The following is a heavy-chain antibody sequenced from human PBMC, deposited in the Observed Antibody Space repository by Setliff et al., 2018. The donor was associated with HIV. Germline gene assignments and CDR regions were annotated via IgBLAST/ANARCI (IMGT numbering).Heavy chain of an antibody. CDR2: IYYSGST. D-gene: IGHD2-8*01. CDR1: GGSISSYY. Sequence: PSETLSLTCTVSGGSISSYYWSWIRQPPGKGLEWIGYIYYSGSTNYNPSLKSRVTISVDTSKNQFSLKLSSVTAADTAVYFCARDGRAKGVYSHWFLDLWGRGTLVTVSS. J-gene: IGHJ2*01. V-gene: IGHV4-59*01. CDR3: ARDGRAKGVYSHWFLDL.